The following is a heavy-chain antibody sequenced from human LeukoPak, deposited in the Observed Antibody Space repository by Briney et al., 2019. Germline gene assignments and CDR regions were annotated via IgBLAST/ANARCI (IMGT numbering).Heavy chain of an antibody. J-gene: IGHJ4*02. CDR1: GYTFTDYY. D-gene: IGHD1-26*01. V-gene: IGHV1-2*02. Sequence: ASVKVSCKTSGYTFTDYYVHWVRQVPGQGLEFVGWVVPYSGATRYAPRFQGRVTMTRDTSIGTAYTELSRLTYGDTAVYYCATLGATSFDYWGQGTLVTVSS. CDR2: VVPYSGAT. CDR3: ATLGATSFDY.